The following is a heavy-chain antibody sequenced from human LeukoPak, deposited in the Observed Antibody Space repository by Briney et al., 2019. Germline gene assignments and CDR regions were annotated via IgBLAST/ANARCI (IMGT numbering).Heavy chain of an antibody. D-gene: IGHD5-12*01. V-gene: IGHV3-30*02. J-gene: IGHJ3*02. CDR3: LSVATITGDAFDI. CDR1: GFTFSSYG. Sequence: GGSLRLSCAASGFTFSSYGMHWVRQAPGKGLEWVAFIRYDGSNKYYADSVKGRFTISRDNSKDTLYLQMNSLRAEDTAVYYCLSVATITGDAFDIWGQGTMVTVSS. CDR2: IRYDGSNK.